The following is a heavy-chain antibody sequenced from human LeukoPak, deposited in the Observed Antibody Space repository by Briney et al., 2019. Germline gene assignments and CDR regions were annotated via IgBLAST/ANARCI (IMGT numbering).Heavy chain of an antibody. CDR1: GGSFSGYY. V-gene: IGHV4-34*01. CDR3: ASGTMINTHY. J-gene: IGHJ4*02. D-gene: IGHD3-22*01. CDR2: INHSGST. Sequence: SETLSLTCAVYGGSFSGYYWSWIRQPPGKGVEWIGEINHSGSTNYNPSLKCRVTISVDTSKHQFSLKLSSVTAADTGVYYCASGTMINTHYWGQGTPVTVSS.